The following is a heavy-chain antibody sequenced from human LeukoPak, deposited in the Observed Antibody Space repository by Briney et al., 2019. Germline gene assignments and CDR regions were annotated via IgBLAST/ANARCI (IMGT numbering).Heavy chain of an antibody. D-gene: IGHD3-22*01. Sequence: PSETLSLTCTVSGGSISSYYWSWIRQPPGKGMEWIGYIYYTGDTNYNPSLKSRGTMSVDTSKNQFSLKLRSVTAADTAVYYCARPSYDGSGAYAFDIWGQGTLVTVSS. V-gene: IGHV4-59*08. CDR2: IYYTGDT. CDR3: ARPSYDGSGAYAFDI. CDR1: GGSISSYY. J-gene: IGHJ3*02.